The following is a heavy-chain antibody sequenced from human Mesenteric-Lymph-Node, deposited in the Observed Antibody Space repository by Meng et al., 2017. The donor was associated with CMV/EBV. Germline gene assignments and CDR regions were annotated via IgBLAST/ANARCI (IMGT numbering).Heavy chain of an antibody. Sequence: GESLKISCKASGYTFSEYGLSWVRQAPGQGLEWMGWISPYNGDTTYAQKLQGRVTMTTETSTSTAYMELRSLRSDDTAVYYCARDDAHAFDIWGQGTMVTVSS. V-gene: IGHV1-18*01. CDR1: GYTFSEYG. CDR3: ARDDAHAFDI. J-gene: IGHJ3*02. CDR2: ISPYNGDT.